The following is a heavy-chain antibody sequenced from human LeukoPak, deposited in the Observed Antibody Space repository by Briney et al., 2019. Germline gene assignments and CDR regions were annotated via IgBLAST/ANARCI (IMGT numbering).Heavy chain of an antibody. CDR3: ASPSIYDSGGYYAFDI. V-gene: IGHV5-51*01. CDR2: IYPGDSDT. Sequence: GESLQISCKGSGYSFTNNWIGWVRQMPGKGLEWMGIIYPGDSDTGYSPSFQGQVTISADKSISTAYLQWSSLEASDSAMYYCASPSIYDSGGYYAFDIWGQGTMVTVSS. CDR1: GYSFTNNW. D-gene: IGHD3-22*01. J-gene: IGHJ3*02.